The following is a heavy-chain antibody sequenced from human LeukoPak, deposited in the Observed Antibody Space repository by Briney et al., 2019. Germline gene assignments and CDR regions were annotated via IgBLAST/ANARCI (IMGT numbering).Heavy chain of an antibody. Sequence: PSKTLSLTCGVRGGSFSDYYWSWIRQPPGVGLEWIGEINHSGSTNYNPSLKSRVTISVDTPKNQFSLKLSSLTAADTAVYYCARVGTYTSSWYRFKYLDYWGQGTLVTVSS. D-gene: IGHD6-13*01. J-gene: IGHJ4*02. CDR2: INHSGST. CDR1: GGSFSDYY. CDR3: ARVGTYTSSWYRFKYLDY. V-gene: IGHV4-34*01.